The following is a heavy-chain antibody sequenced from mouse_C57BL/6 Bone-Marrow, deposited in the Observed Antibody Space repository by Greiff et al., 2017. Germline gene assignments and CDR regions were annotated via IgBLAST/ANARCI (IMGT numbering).Heavy chain of an antibody. CDR1: GYTFTSYW. CDR2: IHPNSGST. D-gene: IGHD1-1*01. J-gene: IGHJ2*01. Sequence: VQLLQPGAELVKPGASVKLSCKASGYTFTSYWMHWVKQRPGQGLEWIGMIHPNSGSTNYNEKFKSKATLTVDKSSSTAYMQLSSLTYGDSAVYYCAREGPYYYGSSPYYIDYWGQGTTLTVSS. CDR3: AREGPYYYGSSPYYIDY. V-gene: IGHV1-64*01.